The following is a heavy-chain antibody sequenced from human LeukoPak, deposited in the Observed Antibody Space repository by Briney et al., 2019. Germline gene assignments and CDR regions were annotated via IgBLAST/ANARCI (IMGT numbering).Heavy chain of an antibody. CDR1: GFTFGDHA. J-gene: IGHJ6*02. CDR3: SRGPIHLWFYDGMDV. D-gene: IGHD5-18*01. Sequence: PGGSLRLSCTASGFTFGDHAMSWVRQAPGKGLEWVGFIRSKAYRGTSEYAPSVKGRFTISRDDSKSTAYLQMDSLKIEDTAVYYCSRGPIHLWFYDGMDVWGQGTTVIVSS. CDR2: IRSKAYRGTS. V-gene: IGHV3-49*04.